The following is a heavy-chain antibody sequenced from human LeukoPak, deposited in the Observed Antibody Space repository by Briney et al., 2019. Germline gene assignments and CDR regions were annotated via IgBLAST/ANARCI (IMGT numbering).Heavy chain of an antibody. J-gene: IGHJ4*02. CDR1: GYTFTSYA. CDR2: INAGNGNT. CDR3: ARSEMIVVVITPFDY. V-gene: IGHV1-3*01. Sequence: ASVKVSCKASGYTFTSYAMHWVRQAPGQRLEWMGWINAGNGNTKYSQKFQGRVTITRDTSASTAYMELSSLRSEDTAVYYCARSEMIVVVITPFDYWGQGTLVTVSS. D-gene: IGHD3-22*01.